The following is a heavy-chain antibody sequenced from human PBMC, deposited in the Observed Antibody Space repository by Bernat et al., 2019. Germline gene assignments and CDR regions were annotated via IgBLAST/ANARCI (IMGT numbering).Heavy chain of an antibody. V-gene: IGHV6-1*01. CDR3: ARERSSDHPRDSDYDGMDV. D-gene: IGHD2-15*01. CDR1: LDSVSSNRAS. J-gene: IGHJ6*02. CDR2: TYYSSKWYN. Sequence: QVQLQQSGPGLVKPSQTLSLTCAISLDSVSSNRASWNWIRQSPSRGLEWPGRTYYSSKWYNDYAVSVKSRTTRNQDTAKNQFSLLLNSVTPEDTAVHYCARERSSDHPRDSDYDGMDVWGQGTTVTVSS.